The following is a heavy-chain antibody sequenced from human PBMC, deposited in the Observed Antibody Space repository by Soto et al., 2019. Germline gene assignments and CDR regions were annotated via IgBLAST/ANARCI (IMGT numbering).Heavy chain of an antibody. CDR1: GGSISSYY. V-gene: IGHV4-59*08. Sequence: SETQSLTCTVSGGSISSYYWSWIRQPPGKGLEWIGYIYYSGSTNYNPSLKSRVTISVDTSKNQFSLKLSSVTAADTAVYYCARRIGAGQLDSWGQGTLVTVSS. J-gene: IGHJ5*01. CDR2: IYYSGST. D-gene: IGHD2-15*01. CDR3: ARRIGAGQLDS.